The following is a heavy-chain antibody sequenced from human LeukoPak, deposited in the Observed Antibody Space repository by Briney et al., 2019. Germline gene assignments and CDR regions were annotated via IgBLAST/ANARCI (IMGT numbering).Heavy chain of an antibody. V-gene: IGHV3-23*01. Sequence: PGGSLRLSCAASGLTFSSYAMSWVRQAPGKGLEWVSRISGSGGSTYYADSVKGRFTISRDNSKNTLYLQMNSLRAEDTAVYYCAKGLYSTWYREPIDYWGQGTLVTVSS. CDR3: AKGLYSTWYREPIDY. CDR2: ISGSGGST. D-gene: IGHD6-13*01. J-gene: IGHJ4*02. CDR1: GLTFSSYA.